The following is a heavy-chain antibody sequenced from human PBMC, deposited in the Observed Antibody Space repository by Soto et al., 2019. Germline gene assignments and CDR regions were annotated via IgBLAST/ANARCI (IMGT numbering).Heavy chain of an antibody. CDR3: AHLTTGGFYFDY. Sequence: QITLKESGPTLVKPTQNLTLTCTFSGFSLRTSGVGVGWIRQPPGKALEWLALIYWDDGKRYSPSLKSRLTITKDTSKNQVVLRMTNMDPVDPATYYCAHLTTGGFYFDYWGQGTLVTVSS. CDR2: IYWDDGK. J-gene: IGHJ4*02. CDR1: GFSLRTSGVG. D-gene: IGHD4-17*01. V-gene: IGHV2-5*02.